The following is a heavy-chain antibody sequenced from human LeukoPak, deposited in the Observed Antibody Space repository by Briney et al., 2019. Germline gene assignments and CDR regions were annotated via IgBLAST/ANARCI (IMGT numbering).Heavy chain of an antibody. D-gene: IGHD5-18*01. CDR3: ARWANSIDY. J-gene: IGHJ4*02. CDR2: IKQNGSET. Sequence: GGSLRLSCAASGFTFSGYWVSWVPQAPGKGLEWVANIKQNGSETFYADSVRGRFTISRDNAKNSQYLQMNSLRVEDTAVYYCARWANSIDYWGQGALVTVSS. V-gene: IGHV3-7*01. CDR1: GFTFSGYW.